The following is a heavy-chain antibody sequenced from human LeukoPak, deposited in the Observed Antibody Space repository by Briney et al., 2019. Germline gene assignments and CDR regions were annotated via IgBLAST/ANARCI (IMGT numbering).Heavy chain of an antibody. CDR2: IISILGIA. CDR1: GGTFSSYA. Sequence: SVKVFCRASGGTFSSYAISWVRQDPGQGLEGMGRIISILGIANYAQNFQGRDTITADKSTSTAYMELSSLRSEDTAVYYCARSDCSGGSCYSGAYYFDYSGQGTLVTVSS. D-gene: IGHD2-15*01. J-gene: IGHJ4*02. CDR3: ARSDCSGGSCYSGAYYFDY. V-gene: IGHV1-69*04.